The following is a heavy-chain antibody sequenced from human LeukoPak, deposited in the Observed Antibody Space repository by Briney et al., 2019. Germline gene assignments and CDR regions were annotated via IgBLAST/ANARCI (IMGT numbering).Heavy chain of an antibody. V-gene: IGHV4-39*01. CDR2: IIYSGTT. Sequence: SDTLSLTCTVSGGSISGSNYDWGWVRQSPEKGLEWIGSIIYSGTTHYDPSLRSRVTISVDTSKSQFSLRLTSVTAADTAVYYCARDFGDHRIDYWGQGTLVTVSS. CDR1: GGSISGSNYD. D-gene: IGHD4-17*01. J-gene: IGHJ4*02. CDR3: ARDFGDHRIDY.